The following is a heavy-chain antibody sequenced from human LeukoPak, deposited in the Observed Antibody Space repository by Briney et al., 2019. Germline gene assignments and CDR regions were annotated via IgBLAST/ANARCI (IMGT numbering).Heavy chain of an antibody. J-gene: IGHJ6*03. V-gene: IGHV3-30*02. CDR1: GFTFSIYA. CDR3: AKDSAFYYIDV. Sequence: GGSLRLSCAASGFTFSIYAMYWVRQAPGKGLEWVAFIRYNGNNQYYADSVKGRFTISRDNSKNTLYLQMNSLKGDDTAVYYCAKDSAFYYIDVWGKGTTVIISS. D-gene: IGHD3-10*01. CDR2: IRYNGNNQ.